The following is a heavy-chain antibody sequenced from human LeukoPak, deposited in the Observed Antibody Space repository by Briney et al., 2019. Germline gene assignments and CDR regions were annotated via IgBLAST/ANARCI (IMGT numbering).Heavy chain of an antibody. D-gene: IGHD2-8*01. J-gene: IGHJ3*02. V-gene: IGHV3-7*01. CDR3: ARVLGCTNGVCHDAFDI. Sequence: VDSVQGRFTISRDNAKNSLYLQMNSLRAEETAVYFCARVLGCTNGVCHDAFDIWGQGTVVTVSS.